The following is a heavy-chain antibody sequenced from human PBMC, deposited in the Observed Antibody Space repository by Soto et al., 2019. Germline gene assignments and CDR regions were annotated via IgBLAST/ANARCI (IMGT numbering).Heavy chain of an antibody. D-gene: IGHD6-6*01. V-gene: IGHV3-30*18. CDR3: AKRLAGRPADPYDY. Sequence: GGSLRLSCAASGFTFRNFVMHWVRQAPGKGLEWVAVISYAGNNIYYADSVKGRFTIPRDNSKSTLFLQMNSLRAEDTAVYYCAKRLAGRPADPYDYWGQGTLVTVSS. CDR2: ISYAGNNI. J-gene: IGHJ4*02. CDR1: GFTFRNFV.